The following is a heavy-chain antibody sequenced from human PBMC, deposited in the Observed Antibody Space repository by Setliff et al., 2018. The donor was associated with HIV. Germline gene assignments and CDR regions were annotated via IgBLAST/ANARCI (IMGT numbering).Heavy chain of an antibody. J-gene: IGHJ4*02. CDR3: ARGQESGTSFFDY. CDR2: ISPDNANT. V-gene: IGHV1-2*02. D-gene: IGHD6-13*01. Sequence: GASVKVSCKVSSSILTQFSMHWVRQAPGQGLEWMGWISPDNANTRISQRFRGSVTMTRDRSINTAYMEFSGLTSDDTAVYYCARGQESGTSFFDYWGQGTLVTVSS. CDR1: SSILTQFS.